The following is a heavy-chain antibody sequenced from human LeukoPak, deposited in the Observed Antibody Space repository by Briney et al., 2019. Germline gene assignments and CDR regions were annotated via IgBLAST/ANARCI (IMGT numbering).Heavy chain of an antibody. CDR1: GFTFSSYS. CDR3: AKDSGYNFEIFDY. Sequence: GGSLRLSCAASGFTFSSYSMNWVRQAPGKGLEWVSSISSSSSYIYYADSVKGRFTISRDNAKNSLYLQMNSLRAEDTALYYCAKDSGYNFEIFDYWGQGTLVTVSS. V-gene: IGHV3-21*04. D-gene: IGHD5-12*01. J-gene: IGHJ4*02. CDR2: ISSSSSYI.